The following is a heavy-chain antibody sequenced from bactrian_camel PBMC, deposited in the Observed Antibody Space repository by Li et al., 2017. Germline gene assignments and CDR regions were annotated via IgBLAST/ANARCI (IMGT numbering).Heavy chain of an antibody. CDR1: GYTYSSSC. D-gene: IGHD6*01. Sequence: HVQLVESGGGSVQAGGSLRLSCAASGYTYSSSCMGWFRLAPGKEREGVAAIDGDGRTSYADSVKGRFTITQDNAKNTLYLQMNNLKPEDTATYYCAALGSIRCTDVVRLSAFPGDEYTYWGQGTQVTVTS. CDR2: IDGDGRT. CDR3: AALGSIRCTDVVRLSAFPGDEYTY. J-gene: IGHJ4*01. V-gene: IGHV3S26*01.